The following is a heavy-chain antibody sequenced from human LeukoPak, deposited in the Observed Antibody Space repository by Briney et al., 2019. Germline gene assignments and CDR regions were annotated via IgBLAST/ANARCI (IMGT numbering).Heavy chain of an antibody. CDR3: ARSVGGNAMGV. D-gene: IGHD2-15*01. Sequence: GESLKISCKDSGNSFTKYWIGWVRQMPGKGLEWMGTIYPGDSDTRYSPSLQGQVTISADKSISTAYLQWNSLKASDTAMYYCARSVGGNAMGVWGQGTTVTVSS. V-gene: IGHV5-51*01. CDR1: GNSFTKYW. J-gene: IGHJ6*02. CDR2: IYPGDSDT.